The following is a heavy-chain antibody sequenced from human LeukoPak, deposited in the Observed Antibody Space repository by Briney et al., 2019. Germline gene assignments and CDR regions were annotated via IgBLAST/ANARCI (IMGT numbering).Heavy chain of an antibody. CDR3: ARSSVQFGTATHFDH. CDR2: ICNSGGI. V-gene: IGHV4-61*03. Sequence: SETLSLTCNVSGGSVGSGSYCWSWIRQPPGKRLEWIAYICNSGGIDHNTSLRSRVAISVDTSKNHFSLRLSSVTAADTALYYCARSSVQFGTATHFDHWGQGTLVTVSS. J-gene: IGHJ4*02. D-gene: IGHD3-10*01. CDR1: GGSVGSGSYC.